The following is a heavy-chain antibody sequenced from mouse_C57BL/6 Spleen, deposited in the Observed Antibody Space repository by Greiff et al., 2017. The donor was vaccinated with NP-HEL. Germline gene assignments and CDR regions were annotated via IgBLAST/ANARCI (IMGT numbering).Heavy chain of an antibody. CDR3: ARWGYGSSSWFAY. D-gene: IGHD1-1*01. Sequence: VQLHQSGPELVKPGASVKIPCKASGYTFTDYNMDWVKQSHGKSLEWIGDINPNNGGTIYNQKFKGKATLTVDKSSSTAYMELRSLTSEDTAVYYCARWGYGSSSWFAYWGQGTLVTVSA. CDR1: GYTFTDYN. J-gene: IGHJ3*01. V-gene: IGHV1-18*01. CDR2: INPNNGGT.